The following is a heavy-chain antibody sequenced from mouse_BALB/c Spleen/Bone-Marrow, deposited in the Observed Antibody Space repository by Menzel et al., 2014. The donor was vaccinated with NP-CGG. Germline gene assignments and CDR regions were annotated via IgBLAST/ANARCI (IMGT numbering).Heavy chain of an antibody. J-gene: IGHJ3*01. CDR1: GFTFNTYA. V-gene: IGHV10-3*03. D-gene: IGHD1-1*01. CDR2: IRSKSNNYAT. Sequence: EVKVVESGGGLVQPKGSSKLSCAASGFTFNTYAMHWVCQAPGKGLEWVARIRSKSNNYATYYADSVKDRFTISRDGSQSMLYLQMNNLKTEDTAMYYCVREDYGRGFAYWGQGTLVTVSA. CDR3: VREDYGRGFAY.